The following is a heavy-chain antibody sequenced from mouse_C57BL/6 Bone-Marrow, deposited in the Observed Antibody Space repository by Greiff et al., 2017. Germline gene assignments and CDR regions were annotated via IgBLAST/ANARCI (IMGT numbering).Heavy chain of an antibody. CDR1: GYTFTSYW. Sequence: VQLQQSGAELVKPGASVKMSCKASGYTFTSYWITWVKQRPGQGLEWIGDIYPGSGSTNYNEKFKSKATLTVDTSSSTAYMRLSSLTSEDSAVYYCAREDAYYYGSSLYFDYWGQGTTLTVSS. J-gene: IGHJ2*01. CDR2: IYPGSGST. D-gene: IGHD1-1*01. CDR3: AREDAYYYGSSLYFDY. V-gene: IGHV1-55*01.